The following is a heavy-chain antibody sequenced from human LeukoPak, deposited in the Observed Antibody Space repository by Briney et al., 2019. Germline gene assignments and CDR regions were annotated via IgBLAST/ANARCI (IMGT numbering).Heavy chain of an antibody. V-gene: IGHV4-38-2*02. CDR3: AREPTQQWLVANSHFDY. CDR1: GYSISSGYY. Sequence: SETLSLTCTVSGYSISSGYYWGWIRQPPGKGLEWIGSIYHSGSTYYNPSLKSRVTISVDTSKNQFSLKLSSVTAADTAVYYCAREPTQQWLVANSHFDYWGQGTLVTVSS. CDR2: IYHSGST. D-gene: IGHD6-19*01. J-gene: IGHJ4*02.